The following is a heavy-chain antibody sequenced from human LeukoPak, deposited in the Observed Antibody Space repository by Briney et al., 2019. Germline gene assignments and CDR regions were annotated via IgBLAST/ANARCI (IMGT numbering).Heavy chain of an antibody. V-gene: IGHV3-9*01. D-gene: IGHD6-19*01. J-gene: IGHJ4*02. CDR3: AKGYSSGWPSQYYFDY. CDR1: GFTFDDYA. Sequence: GGSLRLSCAASGFTFDDYAMHWVRQARGKGLEWVSAISWNSGSIGYADSVKGRFTISRDNAKNSLYLQMNSLRAEDTALYYCAKGYSSGWPSQYYFDYWGQGTLVTVSS. CDR2: ISWNSGSI.